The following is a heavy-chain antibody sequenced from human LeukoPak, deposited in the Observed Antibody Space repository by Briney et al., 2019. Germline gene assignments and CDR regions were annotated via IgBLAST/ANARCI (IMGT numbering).Heavy chain of an antibody. V-gene: IGHV3-64*01. Sequence: GGSLRLSCAASGFTFSSYTMHWVRQAPGKGLEYVSGISSNGGSTRYANSVKGRFTISRDNSKNTLYLQMGSLRGEDMAVYHCARARDTNWFDPWGQGTLVTVSS. CDR2: ISSNGGST. CDR3: ARARDTNWFDP. J-gene: IGHJ5*02. CDR1: GFTFSSYT.